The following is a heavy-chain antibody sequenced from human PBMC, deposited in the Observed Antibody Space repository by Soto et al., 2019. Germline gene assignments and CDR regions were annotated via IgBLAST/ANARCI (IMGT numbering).Heavy chain of an antibody. V-gene: IGHV3-7*01. CDR1: GFTFSSHW. D-gene: IGHD6-19*01. CDR3: AKDRGWYTFDN. CDR2: ISPDGSLR. Sequence: GGSLRLSCEVSGFTFSSHWMSWVRQTPGGGLEWVAGISPDGSLRGHVDSVAGRFTISRDNAKNSLYLQMNSLRTEDMATYYCAKDRGWYTFDNWGQGTLVTVSS. J-gene: IGHJ4*02.